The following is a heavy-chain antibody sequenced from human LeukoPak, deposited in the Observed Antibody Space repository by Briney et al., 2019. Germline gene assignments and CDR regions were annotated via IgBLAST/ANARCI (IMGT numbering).Heavy chain of an antibody. D-gene: IGHD3-9*01. V-gene: IGHV2-5*02. CDR3: ARSPYYDILTGSRGTFDY. Sequence: SGPTLVKPTQTITLTCTFAGFSFSTSGVGVGWIRQPPGKALEWLAVIYWDEDKRYRPSLKSRLTITKDTSKNQVVLTMTNMDPVDTATYYCARSPYYDILTGSRGTFDYWGRGILVTVSS. J-gene: IGHJ4*02. CDR2: IYWDEDK. CDR1: GFSFSTSGVG.